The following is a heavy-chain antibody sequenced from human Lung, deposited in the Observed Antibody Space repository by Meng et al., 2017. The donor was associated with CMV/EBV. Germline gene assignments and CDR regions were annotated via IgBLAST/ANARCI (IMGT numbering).Heavy chain of an antibody. CDR1: GFTFSSYA. D-gene: IGHD2-15*01. CDR2: ISGSGGST. J-gene: IGHJ4*02. CDR3: AKDPVVLWQGGSYYFDY. V-gene: IGHV3-23*01. Sequence: GESXKISCAASGFTFSSYAMSWVRQAPGKGLEWVSAISGSGGSTYYADSVKGRFTISRDNYKNTLYLQMNSLRAEDTAVYYCAKDPVVLWQGGSYYFDYWGQGXLVTVSS.